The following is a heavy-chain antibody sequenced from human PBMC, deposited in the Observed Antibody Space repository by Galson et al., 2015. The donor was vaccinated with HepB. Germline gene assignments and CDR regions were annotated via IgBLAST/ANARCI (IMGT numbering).Heavy chain of an antibody. D-gene: IGHD6-13*01. CDR3: ARDPHTSSWYGGKWYDNYHMDG. J-gene: IGHJ6*03. Sequence: SVKVSCKASGFTLIGYYMHWVRQAPGQGLEWIGRSNLESGGTNHAAMFQGRVTMTRDTSISTVYMELSRLRSDATAVYYCARDPHTSSWYGGKWYDNYHMDGWGKGTTVTVSS. CDR2: SNLESGGT. V-gene: IGHV1-2*06. CDR1: GFTLIGYY.